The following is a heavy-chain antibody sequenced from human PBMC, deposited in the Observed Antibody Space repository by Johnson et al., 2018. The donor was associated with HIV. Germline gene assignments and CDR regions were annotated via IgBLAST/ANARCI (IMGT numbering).Heavy chain of an antibody. CDR2: IWYDGSNR. J-gene: IGHJ3*02. CDR3: ANLPTRRSYYTLGAFDI. Sequence: QVQLVESGGGVVQPGRSLRLSCAASGFTFSSYGMHWVRQAPGKGLEGVAVIWYDGSNRYYADSVKGRFTISRDNSKNTLYLQMNSLRAEDTALYYCANLPTRRSYYTLGAFDIWGQGTMVTVSS. D-gene: IGHD1-26*01. V-gene: IGHV3-33*06. CDR1: GFTFSSYG.